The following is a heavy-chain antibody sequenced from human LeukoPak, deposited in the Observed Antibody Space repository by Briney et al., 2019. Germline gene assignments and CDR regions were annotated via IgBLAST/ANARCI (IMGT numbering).Heavy chain of an antibody. Sequence: ASVKISCKASGYSFPNFGISWVRQAPGEGLEWMGGISAYNENRNYAQKFQGRVTMTTDTSTSTVFMELRSLTSDDTAVYYCARVPLNYYYYGMDVWGQGTTVTVSS. CDR1: GYSFPNFG. CDR2: ISAYNENR. V-gene: IGHV1-18*01. J-gene: IGHJ6*02. CDR3: ARVPLNYYYYGMDV.